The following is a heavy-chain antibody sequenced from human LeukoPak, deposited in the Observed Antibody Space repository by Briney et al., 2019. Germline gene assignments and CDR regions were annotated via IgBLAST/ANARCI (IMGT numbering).Heavy chain of an antibody. J-gene: IGHJ4*02. CDR2: IIGDGTGR. CDR3: ATGESAPRNDY. D-gene: IGHD6-25*01. V-gene: IGHV3-74*01. Sequence: GGSLRLSCAASGFPFSSHWIHWVRQAPGMALVWVARIIGDGTGRNYADSIGGRFTISRDNAKNMLYLQMDSLRAEDTGIYYCATGESAPRNDYWGQGTLVTVSS. CDR1: GFPFSSHW.